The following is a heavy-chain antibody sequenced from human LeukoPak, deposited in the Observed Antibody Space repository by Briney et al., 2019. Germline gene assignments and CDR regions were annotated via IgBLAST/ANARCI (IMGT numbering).Heavy chain of an antibody. Sequence: QAGGSLRLSCAASGFTFSSYAMHWVRQAPGKGLEWVAVISYDGSNKYYADSVKGRFTISRDDSQNTVYLQMNSVRAEDTAIYFCAKGRCGDSSCWYFDAWAKGTRVTVSS. D-gene: IGHD6-13*01. CDR3: AKGRCGDSSCWYFDA. CDR1: GFTFSSYA. CDR2: ISYDGSNK. J-gene: IGHJ4*02. V-gene: IGHV3-30-3*01.